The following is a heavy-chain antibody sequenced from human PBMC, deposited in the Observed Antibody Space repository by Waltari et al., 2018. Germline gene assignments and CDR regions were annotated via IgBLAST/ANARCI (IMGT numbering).Heavy chain of an antibody. CDR3: AKDRDCGGDCYEYFQH. D-gene: IGHD2-21*01. CDR2: IHSGGTT. J-gene: IGHJ1*01. V-gene: IGHV4-59*11. CDR1: GGSISGQY. Sequence: QVQLQESGPGLVKSSETLSLTCTVSGGSISGQYWSWIRQTPGKGLEWIGNIHSGGTTDYTPSLKSRLTISLDTSENQFSLKLSSVTAADTAVYYCAKDRDCGGDCYEYFQHWGQGTLVTVSS.